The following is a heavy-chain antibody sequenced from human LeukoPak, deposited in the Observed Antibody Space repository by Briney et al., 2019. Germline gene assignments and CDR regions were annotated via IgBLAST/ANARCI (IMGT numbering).Heavy chain of an antibody. Sequence: GGSLKLSCAASGFTFSGSVMHWVRQASGKGLEWVGRIRSKANSYATAYAASVKGRFTISRDDSKNTAYLQMNSLKTEDTAVYYCTRHDGSDNYYYYGMYVWGQGTTVTVSS. CDR2: IRSKANSYAT. CDR3: TRHDGSDNYYYYGMYV. J-gene: IGHJ6*02. CDR1: GFTFSGSV. D-gene: IGHD5-24*01. V-gene: IGHV3-73*01.